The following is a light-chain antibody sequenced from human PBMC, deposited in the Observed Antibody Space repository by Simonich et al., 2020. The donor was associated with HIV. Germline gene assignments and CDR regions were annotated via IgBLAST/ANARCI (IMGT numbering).Light chain of an antibody. J-gene: IGKJ2*01. CDR3: QQYYTTPYT. CDR1: KNVLSSSNNKNY. V-gene: IGKV4-1*01. CDR2: WAS. Sequence: DIVMTQSPDSLAVSLGERATINCKSSKNVLSSSNNKNYLTWYQHKPGQPPKLLIYWASTRESGVPDRFSGSGSGPDFTLTISSLQAEDVAVYYCQQYYTTPYTFGQGTKLEIK.